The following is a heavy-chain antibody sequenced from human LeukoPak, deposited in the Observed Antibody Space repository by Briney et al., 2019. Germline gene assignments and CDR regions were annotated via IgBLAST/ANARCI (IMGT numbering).Heavy chain of an antibody. D-gene: IGHD4-17*01. CDR3: ARGDYGFDAFDI. CDR1: GGSFSGYY. V-gene: IGHV4-34*01. CDR2: INHSGST. Sequence: SETLSLTCAVYGGSFSGYYWSWIRQPPGKGLEWIGEINHSGSTNYNPSLKSRVTISVDTSKNQFSLKLSSVTAADTAVYYCARGDYGFDAFDIWGQGTMITVSS. J-gene: IGHJ3*02.